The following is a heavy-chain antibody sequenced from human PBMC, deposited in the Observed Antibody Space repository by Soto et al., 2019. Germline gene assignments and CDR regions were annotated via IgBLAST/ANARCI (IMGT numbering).Heavy chain of an antibody. Sequence: EVQLVQSGAEVKKPGESLRISCKASGYGFSTHWIGWVRQMPGKGLEWMGIIFPSDSDTRYTPSFQGQDTISADKSINTAYLQWNSLKASDTAMYYCATPGGFGMDVWGQGTPVTVSS. CDR2: IFPSDSDT. J-gene: IGHJ6*02. D-gene: IGHD5-12*01. CDR1: GYGFSTHW. CDR3: ATPGGFGMDV. V-gene: IGHV5-51*01.